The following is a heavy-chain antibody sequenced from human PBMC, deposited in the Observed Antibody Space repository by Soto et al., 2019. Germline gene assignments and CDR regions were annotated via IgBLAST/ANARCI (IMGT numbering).Heavy chain of an antibody. V-gene: IGHV1-18*01. J-gene: IGHJ1*01. CDR1: GYTFTSYG. CDR3: AIDGWYCSGGSCHPPEYFQH. D-gene: IGHD2-15*01. Sequence: RASVKVSCKASGYTFTSYGISWVRQAPGQGLEWMGWISAYNGNTNYAQKLQGRVTMTTDTSTSTAYMELRSLRSDDTAVYYCAIDGWYCSGGSCHPPEYFQHWGQGTLVTVSS. CDR2: ISAYNGNT.